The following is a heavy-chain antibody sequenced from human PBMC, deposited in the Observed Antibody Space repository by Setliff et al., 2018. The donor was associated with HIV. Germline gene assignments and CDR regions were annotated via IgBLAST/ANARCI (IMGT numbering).Heavy chain of an antibody. Sequence: SVKVSCKASGFTFTSSAVQWVRQARGRRLEWIGWIVVGSGNTNYAQKFQERVTITRDMSTSTAYMELSSLRSEDTAVYYCAAGYSSIVGTDFDYWGQGTLVTVSS. D-gene: IGHD1-26*01. CDR3: AAGYSSIVGTDFDY. CDR1: GFTFTSSA. CDR2: IVVGSGNT. J-gene: IGHJ4*02. V-gene: IGHV1-58*01.